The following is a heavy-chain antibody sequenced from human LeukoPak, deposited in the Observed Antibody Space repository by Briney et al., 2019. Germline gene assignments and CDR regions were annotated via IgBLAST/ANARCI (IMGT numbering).Heavy chain of an antibody. J-gene: IGHJ4*02. Sequence: SETPSLTCTVPGGPLSSNNYYWGWVRPPPRKGPEWIGSIYYSGSPYYNPSLKSRVTISVDTSKNQFSLKVSSVTAADTAVYYCARWRTAKTGFDYWGQGTLVTVSS. CDR3: ARWRTAKTGFDY. D-gene: IGHD1-1*01. CDR2: IYYSGSP. V-gene: IGHV4-39*01. CDR1: GGPLSSNNYY.